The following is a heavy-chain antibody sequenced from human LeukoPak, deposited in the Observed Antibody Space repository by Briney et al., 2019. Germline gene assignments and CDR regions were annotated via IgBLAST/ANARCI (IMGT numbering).Heavy chain of an antibody. D-gene: IGHD5-18*01. J-gene: IGHJ4*02. V-gene: IGHV4-34*01. CDR1: GGSFSGYY. Sequence: SETLSLTCAVYGGSFSGYYWSWSRQPPGKGLEWIGEINHSGSTNYNPSLKSRVTISVDTSKNQFSLKLSSVTAADTAVYYCASGKRGYSYGYVDYWGQGTLVTVSS. CDR3: ASGKRGYSYGYVDY. CDR2: INHSGST.